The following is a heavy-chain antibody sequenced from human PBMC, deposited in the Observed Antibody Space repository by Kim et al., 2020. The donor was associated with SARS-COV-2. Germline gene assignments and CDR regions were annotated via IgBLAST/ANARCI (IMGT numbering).Heavy chain of an antibody. J-gene: IGHJ4*02. Sequence: GGSLRLSCAASGFTFSSYGMHWVRQAPGKGLEWVAVISYDGSNKYYADSVKGRFTISRDNSKNTLYLQMNSLRAGDTAVYYCARAGSAYCGGDCYYGDYWGQGTLVTVSS. V-gene: IGHV3-30*03. CDR3: ARAGSAYCGGDCYYGDY. CDR1: GFTFSSYG. D-gene: IGHD2-21*02. CDR2: ISYDGSNK.